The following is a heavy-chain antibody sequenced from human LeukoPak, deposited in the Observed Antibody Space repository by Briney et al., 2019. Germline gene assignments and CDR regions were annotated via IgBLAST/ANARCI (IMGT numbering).Heavy chain of an antibody. Sequence: ASLKVSCKASGYRFSSYGITWVRQAPRQGLEWMGWISGYKGNAVYAQKFQGRVTMTIDTSTTTAYMEVRSLRSDDTAVYYCAREGLEYYGMDVWGQGSTVTVSS. CDR2: ISGYKGNA. D-gene: IGHD5-24*01. CDR1: GYRFSSYG. V-gene: IGHV1-18*01. CDR3: AREGLEYYGMDV. J-gene: IGHJ6*02.